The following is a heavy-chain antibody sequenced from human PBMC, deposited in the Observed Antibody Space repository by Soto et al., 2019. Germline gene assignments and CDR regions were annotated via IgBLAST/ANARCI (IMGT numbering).Heavy chain of an antibody. CDR1: GGSISSGGYY. D-gene: IGHD3-16*01. V-gene: IGHV4-31*03. Sequence: QVQLQESGPGLVKPSQTLSLTCTVSGGSISSGGYYWSWIRQHPGKGLEWIGYIYYSGSTYYNPSLKSRVTSSVDTSKNQFSLKLSSVTAADTAVYYCARRSAPLWWFDPWGQGTLVTVSS. CDR2: IYYSGST. CDR3: ARRSAPLWWFDP. J-gene: IGHJ5*02.